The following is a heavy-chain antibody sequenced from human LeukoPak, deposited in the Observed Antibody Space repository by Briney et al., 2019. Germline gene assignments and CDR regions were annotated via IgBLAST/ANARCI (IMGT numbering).Heavy chain of an antibody. CDR1: GGSISSYY. CDR2: IYSTGST. Sequence: SETLSLTCTVSGGSISSYYWSWIRQPAGKGLEWIGRIYSTGSTNYNPSLKSRVTISVDTSKNQFSLKLSSVTAADTAVYYCARGRPDYGDYDGSPPSNGMDVWGQGTTVTVSS. V-gene: IGHV4-4*07. J-gene: IGHJ6*02. D-gene: IGHD4-17*01. CDR3: ARGRPDYGDYDGSPPSNGMDV.